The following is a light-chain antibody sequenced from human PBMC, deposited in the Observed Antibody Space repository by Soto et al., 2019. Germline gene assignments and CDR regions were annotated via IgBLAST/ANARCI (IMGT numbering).Light chain of an antibody. V-gene: IGLV2-14*03. Sequence: QSALTQPASGSGSPGQSITISCTGTHSDIGNYNYVSWYQHLPGKAPKLMIYDVGSRPSGVSSRFSGSKSGNTASLAISGLQAEDEADYYCNSYREDHPRFYVFGTGTKAPS. J-gene: IGLJ1*01. CDR2: DVG. CDR1: HSDIGNYNY. CDR3: NSYREDHPRFYV.